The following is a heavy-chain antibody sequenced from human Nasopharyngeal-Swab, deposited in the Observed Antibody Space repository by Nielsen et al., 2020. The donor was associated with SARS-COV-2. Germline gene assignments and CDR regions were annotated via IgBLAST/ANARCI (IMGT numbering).Heavy chain of an antibody. D-gene: IGHD6-13*01. V-gene: IGHV1-18*01. CDR2: ISAYNGNT. Sequence: ASVKVSCKASGYTFTSYGISWVRQAPGQGREWMGWISAYNGNTNYAQKLQGRVTMTTDTSTSTAYMELRSLRSDDTAVYYCARHGEQQLDRNWFDPWGQGTLVTVSS. J-gene: IGHJ5*02. CDR1: GYTFTSYG. CDR3: ARHGEQQLDRNWFDP.